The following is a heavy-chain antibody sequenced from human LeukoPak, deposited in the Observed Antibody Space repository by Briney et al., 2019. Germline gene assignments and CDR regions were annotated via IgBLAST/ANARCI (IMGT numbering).Heavy chain of an antibody. D-gene: IGHD1-1*01. CDR2: ISGMGGRT. Sequence: PGGSLRLSCAPSGFTFSSYSMNWVRQAPGKGLECVSAISGMGGRTYYAASVKGRFTISRDHANNSLYLQMNSQTAKETAVNYCARDDWTIAGYYYYYMDVWGKGTTVTVSS. J-gene: IGHJ6*03. CDR1: GFTFSSYS. CDR3: ARDDWTIAGYYYYYMDV. V-gene: IGHV3-21*01.